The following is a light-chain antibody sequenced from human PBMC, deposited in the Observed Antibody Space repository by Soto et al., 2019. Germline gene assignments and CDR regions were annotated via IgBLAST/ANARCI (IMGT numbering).Light chain of an antibody. CDR2: VGTGGIVG. V-gene: IGLV9-49*01. Sequence: QPVLTQPPSASASLGASVTLTCTLSSGHSNHKVDWYQQRPGKGPRFVMRVGTGGIVGSKGDGIPDRFSVLGSGLNRDLIIKNIQEEDESDYHCGADHGTGSNFVYVFGGGTKLTVL. CDR3: GADHGTGSNFVYV. CDR1: SGHSNHK. J-gene: IGLJ3*02.